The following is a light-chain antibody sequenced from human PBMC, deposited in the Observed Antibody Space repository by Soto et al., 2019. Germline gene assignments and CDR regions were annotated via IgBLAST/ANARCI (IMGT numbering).Light chain of an antibody. J-gene: IGKJ2*01. V-gene: IGKV1-17*01. CDR1: QGITTD. CDR3: LQYNNYPYT. Sequence: DIQMTQSPSSLSASVGDRVTITCWASQGITTDLNWYQQKPGKAPKRLIYAASRLQSGVPSRFSGSGSGTDFTLTISSLQPDDFATYYCLQYNNYPYTFGQGTKLEIK. CDR2: AAS.